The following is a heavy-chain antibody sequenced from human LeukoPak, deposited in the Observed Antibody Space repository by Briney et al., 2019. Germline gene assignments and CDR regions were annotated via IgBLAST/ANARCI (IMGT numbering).Heavy chain of an antibody. Sequence: GGSLRLSCAASGFTFSSYAMHWVRQAPGKGLEWVAVISYDGSNKYYADSVKGRFTISRDNSKNTLYLQMNSLRAEDTAVYYCAREAVGYYDILTGYPIYYYYYGMDVRGQGTTVTVSS. CDR1: GFTFSSYA. V-gene: IGHV3-30-3*01. CDR2: ISYDGSNK. CDR3: AREAVGYYDILTGYPIYYYYYGMDV. D-gene: IGHD3-9*01. J-gene: IGHJ6*02.